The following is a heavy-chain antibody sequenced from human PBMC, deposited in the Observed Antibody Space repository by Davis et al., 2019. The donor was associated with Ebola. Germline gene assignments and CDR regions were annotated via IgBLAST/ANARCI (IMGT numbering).Heavy chain of an antibody. V-gene: IGHV3-7*01. CDR2: IKQDESEK. J-gene: IGHJ4*02. D-gene: IGHD6-13*01. CDR3: ARGPSTGNSFSY. CDR1: GFTFTSYW. Sequence: GESLKISCAASGFTFTSYWMNWVRQAPGKGLEWVANIKQDESEKYFVDSVKGRFTISRDNAKNSLFLQINTLKAEDTAVYYCARGPSTGNSFSYWGQGTLVTVSS.